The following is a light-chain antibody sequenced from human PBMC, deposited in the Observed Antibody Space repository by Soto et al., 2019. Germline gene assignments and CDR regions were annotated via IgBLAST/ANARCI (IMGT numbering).Light chain of an antibody. CDR1: QSVSSY. J-gene: IGKJ4*01. Sequence: EIVLTQSPATLSLSPGERATLSCRASQSVSSYLAWYQQKPGQAPRLLIYDASNRATGIPARFSGSGSGTDFTLTITSLEPQDLAVNYRQQRSNGPPLTCGGGTKVEIK. CDR3: QQRSNGPPLT. V-gene: IGKV3-11*01. CDR2: DAS.